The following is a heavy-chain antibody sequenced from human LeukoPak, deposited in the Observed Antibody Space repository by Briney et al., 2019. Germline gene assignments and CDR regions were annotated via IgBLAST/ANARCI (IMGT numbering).Heavy chain of an antibody. Sequence: ASVKVSCKASGYTFTSYYMHWVRHAPGQGLDWMGIINPSGGSTSYAQKFQGRVTMTRDTSTSTVYMELSSLRSEDTAVYYCASELEYNNWFDPWGQGTLVTVSS. CDR2: INPSGGST. D-gene: IGHD6-6*01. V-gene: IGHV1-46*01. CDR1: GYTFTSYY. J-gene: IGHJ5*02. CDR3: ASELEYNNWFDP.